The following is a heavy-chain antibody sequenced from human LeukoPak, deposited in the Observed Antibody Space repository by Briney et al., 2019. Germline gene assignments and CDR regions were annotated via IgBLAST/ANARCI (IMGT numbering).Heavy chain of an antibody. CDR1: GFTFSSYS. J-gene: IGHJ5*02. CDR3: ARDLEYDFWSSPRFDP. CDR2: ISSSSSYI. V-gene: IGHV3-21*01. Sequence: GGPLGPSGAASGFTFSSYSMNWVRQAPGKGRKWVSPISSSSSYIYYADSVKGRFTISRDNAKNSLYLQMNSLRAEDTAVYYCARDLEYDFWSSPRFDPWGQGTLVTVSS. D-gene: IGHD3-3*01.